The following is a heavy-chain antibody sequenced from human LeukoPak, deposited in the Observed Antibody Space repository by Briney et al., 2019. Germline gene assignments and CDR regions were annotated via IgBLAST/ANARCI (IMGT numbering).Heavy chain of an antibody. Sequence: PGGSLRLSCAASGFTFSSYGMHWVRQAPGKGLEWVAVISYDGSNKYYADPVKGRFTISRDNSKNMLYLQMNSLRAEDTAVYYCAKHRGYSYGSLGMDVWGQGTTVTVSS. CDR1: GFTFSSYG. J-gene: IGHJ6*02. V-gene: IGHV3-30*18. CDR3: AKHRGYSYGSLGMDV. D-gene: IGHD5-18*01. CDR2: ISYDGSNK.